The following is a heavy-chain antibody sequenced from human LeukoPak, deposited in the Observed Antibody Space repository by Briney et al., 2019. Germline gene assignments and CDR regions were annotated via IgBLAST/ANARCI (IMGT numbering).Heavy chain of an antibody. CDR2: INSDGVNT. V-gene: IGHV3-74*01. Sequence: GGSLRLSCAASGFTFSNYWMHWVRQAPGKGLVWVSRINSDGVNTSYADSVKGRFTISRDNAKNTLNLQMNSLRAEDTAVYCCARDLGQYYDTSDNWFDPWGQGTLVTVSS. CDR1: GFTFSNYW. J-gene: IGHJ5*02. D-gene: IGHD3-22*01. CDR3: ARDLGQYYDTSDNWFDP.